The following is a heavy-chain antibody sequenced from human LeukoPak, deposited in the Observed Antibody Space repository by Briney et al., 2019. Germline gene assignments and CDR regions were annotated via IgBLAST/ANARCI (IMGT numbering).Heavy chain of an antibody. V-gene: IGHV3-53*01. Sequence: GGSLRLSCAASGFTVSSNYMSWVRQAPGKGLEWVSVIYSGGSTYYADSVKGRFTISRDNSKNTLYLQMNSLRAEDTAVYYCARDCSSTSCSPGYYYYGMAVWGQGTTVTVSS. CDR2: IYSGGST. CDR3: ARDCSSTSCSPGYYYYGMAV. D-gene: IGHD2-2*01. J-gene: IGHJ6*02. CDR1: GFTVSSNY.